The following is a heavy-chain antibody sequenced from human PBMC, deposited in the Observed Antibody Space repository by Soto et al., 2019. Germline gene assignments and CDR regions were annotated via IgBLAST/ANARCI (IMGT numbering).Heavy chain of an antibody. CDR2: IYYSGST. CDR1: GGSISSGGYH. D-gene: IGHD3-22*01. J-gene: IGHJ5*02. V-gene: IGHV4-31*03. Sequence: SETLSLTCTVAGGSISSGGYHWSWIRQHPGKGLEWIGYIYYSGSTYYNPSLKSRVTISVGTSKNQFSLKLSSVTAADTAVYYCARAYYYDSSGYYSNWFDPWGQGTLVTVSS. CDR3: ARAYYYDSSGYYSNWFDP.